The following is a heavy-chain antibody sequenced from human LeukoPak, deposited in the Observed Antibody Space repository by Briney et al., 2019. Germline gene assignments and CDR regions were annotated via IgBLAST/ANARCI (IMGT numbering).Heavy chain of an antibody. CDR1: GYTFTGYY. Sequence: ASVKVSCKASGYTFTGYYMHWVRQAPGQGLEWMGWINPNSGGTNYAQKFQGRVTMTRDTSISTAYMELSRLRSDDTAVYYCARWLRYFDWLCPDAFDIWGQGTMVTVSS. J-gene: IGHJ3*02. CDR3: ARWLRYFDWLCPDAFDI. CDR2: INPNSGGT. D-gene: IGHD3-9*01. V-gene: IGHV1-2*02.